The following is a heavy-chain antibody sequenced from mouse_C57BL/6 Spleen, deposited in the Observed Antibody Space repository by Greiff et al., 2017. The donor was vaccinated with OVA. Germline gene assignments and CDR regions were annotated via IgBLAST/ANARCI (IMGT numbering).Heavy chain of an antibody. CDR3: ARGGGNSLYFDY. CDR2: ISYDGSN. Sequence: EVKLLESGPGLVKPSQSLSLTCSVTGYSITSGYYWNWIRQFPGNKLEWMGYISYDGSNNYNPSLKNRISITRDTSKNQFFLKLNSVTTEDTATYYCARGGGNSLYFDYWGQGTTLTVSS. CDR1: GYSITSGYY. D-gene: IGHD2-1*01. J-gene: IGHJ2*01. V-gene: IGHV3-6*01.